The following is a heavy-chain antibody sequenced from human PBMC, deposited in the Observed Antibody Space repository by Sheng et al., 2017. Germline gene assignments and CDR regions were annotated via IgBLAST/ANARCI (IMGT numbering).Heavy chain of an antibody. CDR1: GGSLNSVDFY. J-gene: IGHJ4*02. CDR3: ARVPGSNWLQYYFDS. CDR2: IYHTGTT. D-gene: IGHD6-13*01. V-gene: IGHV4-30-4*01. Sequence: QVQLQESGPGLVKPSQTLSLTCTVSGGSLNSVDFYWSWIRQTPGKGLEWLGYIYHTGTTYYNPSLQESTSISIETSKNQFSLTINSMTAADTAVYYCARVPGSNWLQYYFDSWGQGTLVSVSS.